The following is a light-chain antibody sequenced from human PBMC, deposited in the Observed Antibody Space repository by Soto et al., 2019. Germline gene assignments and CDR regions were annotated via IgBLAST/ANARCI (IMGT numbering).Light chain of an antibody. CDR2: DAS. Sequence: EIMLTQSPATLSLSPGERATLSCRASQSVSSYLAWYQQKPGQAPRLLIYDASNGATGIPARFSGSGSGTDFTLTISSLEPEDFAVYYCQQYGSSPLTFGGGTKVEIK. J-gene: IGKJ4*01. V-gene: IGKV3-11*01. CDR3: QQYGSSPLT. CDR1: QSVSSY.